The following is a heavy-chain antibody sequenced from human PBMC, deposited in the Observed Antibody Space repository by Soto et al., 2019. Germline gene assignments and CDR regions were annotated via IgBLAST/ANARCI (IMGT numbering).Heavy chain of an antibody. D-gene: IGHD5-12*01. V-gene: IGHV3-30*03. CDR1: GFTFSSYG. CDR2: ISFDGRNK. Sequence: QVQLVESGGGVVQPGRSLRLSWAASGFTFSSYGMHWVRQAPGKGLEWVAGISFDGRNKYYAVSVKGRFTISTDNSKDTPYLHTNSQRGEDTALYYCARSQDVEMASIAVDYWGQRTLVTVGS. CDR3: ARSQDVEMASIAVDY. J-gene: IGHJ4*02.